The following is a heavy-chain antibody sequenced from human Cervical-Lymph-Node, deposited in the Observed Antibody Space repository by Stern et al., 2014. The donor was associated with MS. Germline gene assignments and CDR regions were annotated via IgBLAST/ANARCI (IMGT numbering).Heavy chain of an antibody. CDR2: INTNTGHP. J-gene: IGHJ4*02. Sequence: QDQLVQSGSELKKPGASVKISCKATGYNFTRYAMNWVRQAPGQGLEWMGWINTNTGHPTSARGFTGRFVFSLDTSVSTAFLQISSLKTEDTAVYYCARPIGAADHAFDHWGQGSLVTVSS. CDR1: GYNFTRYA. CDR3: ARPIGAADHAFDH. D-gene: IGHD6-13*01. V-gene: IGHV7-4-1*02.